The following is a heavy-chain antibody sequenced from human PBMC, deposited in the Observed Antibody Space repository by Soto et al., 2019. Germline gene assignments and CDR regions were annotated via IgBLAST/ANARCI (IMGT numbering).Heavy chain of an antibody. J-gene: IGHJ4*02. CDR2: INHSGST. D-gene: IGHD3-22*01. Sequence: QVQLQQWGAGLLKPSETLSLTCAVYGGSFSGYYWSWIRQPPGKGLEWIGEINHSGSTNYNPSLKSGVTISVDTSKNQFSRKLSSVTAADTAVYYCARFLGYYDSSARYYFDYWGQGTLVTVSS. CDR1: GGSFSGYY. V-gene: IGHV4-34*01. CDR3: ARFLGYYDSSARYYFDY.